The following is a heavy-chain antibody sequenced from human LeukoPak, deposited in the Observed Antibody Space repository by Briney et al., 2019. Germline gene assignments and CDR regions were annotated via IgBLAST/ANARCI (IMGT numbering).Heavy chain of an antibody. J-gene: IGHJ6*02. V-gene: IGHV4-30-2*01. Sequence: SQTLSLTCVVSGASISSGGHSWSWIRQPPGKGWEWIGYIYHGGPTFYNPSLKSRVTISVDKSKNQFSLKLSSVTAADTAVYYCARLYFDWLLDSYYYYGMDVWGQGTTVTVSS. CDR1: GASISSGGHS. CDR3: ARLYFDWLLDSYYYYGMDV. D-gene: IGHD3-9*01. CDR2: IYHGGPT.